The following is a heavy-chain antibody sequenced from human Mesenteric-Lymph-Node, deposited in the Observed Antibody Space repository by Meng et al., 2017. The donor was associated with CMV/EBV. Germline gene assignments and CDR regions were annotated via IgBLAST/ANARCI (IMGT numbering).Heavy chain of an antibody. D-gene: IGHD3-22*01. CDR2: ISVHKGKA. Sequence: ASVKVSCKASGYTFTSYGLSWVRQAPGQGLEWMGWISVHKGKANYAQKLQGRVTMTTDTSTSTAYMDLRSLKSEDTAVYYCARGRYYDSKTWPSRYYLFYAMDVWGQGTTVTVSS. V-gene: IGHV1-18*01. CDR1: GYTFTSYG. CDR3: ARGRYYDSKTWPSRYYLFYAMDV. J-gene: IGHJ6*02.